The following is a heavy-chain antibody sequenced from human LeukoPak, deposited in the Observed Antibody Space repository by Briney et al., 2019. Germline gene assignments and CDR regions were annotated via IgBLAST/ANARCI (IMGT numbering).Heavy chain of an antibody. CDR2: IYYSGST. J-gene: IGHJ4*02. Sequence: PSETLSLTCTVSGGSISSYYWSWIRQPPGKGLEWIGSIYYSGSTYYNPSLKSRVTISVDTSKNQFSLKLSSVTAADTAVYYCARKRRSSSSAGFDSWGQGTLVTVSS. CDR1: GGSISSYY. V-gene: IGHV4-59*12. CDR3: ARKRRSSSSAGFDS. D-gene: IGHD6-6*01.